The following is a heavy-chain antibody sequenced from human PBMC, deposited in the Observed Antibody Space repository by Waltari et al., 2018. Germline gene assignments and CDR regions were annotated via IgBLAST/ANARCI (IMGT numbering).Heavy chain of an antibody. Sequence: QVQLQQWGAGLLKPSETLSLTCAVYGGSFSGYYWSWIRQPPGKGLEWIGEINHSGSTNYNPSLKSRVTISVDTSKNQFSLKLSSVTAADTAVYYCARGGVGGTGYYYGMDVWGQGTTVTVSS. CDR2: INHSGST. V-gene: IGHV4-34*01. J-gene: IGHJ6*02. CDR1: GGSFSGYY. D-gene: IGHD1-26*01. CDR3: ARGGVGGTGYYYGMDV.